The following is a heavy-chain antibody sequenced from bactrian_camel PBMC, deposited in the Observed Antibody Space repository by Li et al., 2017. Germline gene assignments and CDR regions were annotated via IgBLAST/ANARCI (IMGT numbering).Heavy chain of an antibody. Sequence: VQLVESGGGSVQAGGSLRLSCTVSEYTYRGNCMGWFRRGPGKEREGVAAISTRTGSTYYSDSVKGRFTISRDNAEAPMYLQMNSLKPEDTAVYYCAAGTTCLRMDRVYEYNRWGQGTQVTVS. J-gene: IGHJ4*01. CDR3: AAGTTCLRMDRVYEYNR. CDR1: EYTYRGNC. CDR2: ISTRTGST. V-gene: IGHV3S63*01. D-gene: IGHD3*01.